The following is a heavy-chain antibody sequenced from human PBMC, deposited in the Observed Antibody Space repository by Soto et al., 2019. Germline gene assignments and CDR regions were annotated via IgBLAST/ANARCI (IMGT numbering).Heavy chain of an antibody. V-gene: IGHV6-1*01. CDR2: TYYRSKWYN. CDR1: GDSVSSNSAA. J-gene: IGHJ6*02. D-gene: IGHD2-15*01. CDR3: ARDRTPGGYYYYYGMDV. Sequence: PSKTLSLTCAISGDSVSSNSAAWNWIRQSPSRGLEWLGRTYYRSKWYNDYAVSVKGRITINPDTSKNQFSLQLNSVTPEDTAVYYCARDRTPGGYYYYYGMDVWRQGTTVTVSS.